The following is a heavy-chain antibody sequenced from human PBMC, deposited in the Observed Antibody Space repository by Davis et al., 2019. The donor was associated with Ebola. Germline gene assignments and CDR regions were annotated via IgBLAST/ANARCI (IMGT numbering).Heavy chain of an antibody. V-gene: IGHV3-23*01. CDR2: ISGSGGGT. J-gene: IGHJ3*02. CDR1: GFTFSSYA. CDR3: AKGAWELLPPAAFDI. Sequence: GESLKISCAASGFTFSSYAMSWVRQAPGKGLEWVSAISGSGGGTYYADSVKGRFTISRDNSKNTLYLQMNSLRAEDTAVYYCAKGAWELLPPAAFDIWGQGTMVTVSS. D-gene: IGHD1-26*01.